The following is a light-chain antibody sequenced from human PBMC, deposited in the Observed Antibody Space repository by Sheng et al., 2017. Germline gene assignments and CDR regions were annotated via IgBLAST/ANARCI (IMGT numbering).Light chain of an antibody. Sequence: DILMTQSPSSLSASLGDRVTITCRPSHDTTNHLAWYQQKPGQVPKLLIYAASTLHSGVPSRFSGGVSGKDFTLTISSLQPDDVATYYCQKYDSAPYTFGQGTRLEI. V-gene: IGKV1-27*01. CDR1: HDTTNH. CDR2: AAS. J-gene: IGKJ2*01. CDR3: QKYDSAPYT.